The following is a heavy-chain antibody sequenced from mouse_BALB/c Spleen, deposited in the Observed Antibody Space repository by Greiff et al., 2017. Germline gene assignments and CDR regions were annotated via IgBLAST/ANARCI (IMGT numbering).Heavy chain of an antibody. Sequence: EVQGVESGGGLVKPGGSLKLSCAASGFTFSSYTMSWVRQTPEKRLEWVATISSGGSYTYYPDSVKGRFTISRDNAKNTLYLQMSSLKSEDTAMYYCTSFYYDYDEGAYWGQGTLVTVSA. CDR1: GFTFSSYT. V-gene: IGHV5-6-4*01. CDR2: ISSGGSYT. D-gene: IGHD2-4*01. CDR3: TSFYYDYDEGAY. J-gene: IGHJ3*01.